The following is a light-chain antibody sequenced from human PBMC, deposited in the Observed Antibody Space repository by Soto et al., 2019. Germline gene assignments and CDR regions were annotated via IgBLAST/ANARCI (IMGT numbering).Light chain of an antibody. V-gene: IGKV3-11*01. Sequence: EIVLTQSPATLSLSPGERATLSCRASQSVGIYLGWYQQRPGQAPRLLIYDASKRAAGIPARFSGSGSGTEFTLTITSLEPEDFAVYYCQHRSTWPRAFGQGTRLEIK. CDR3: QHRSTWPRA. CDR2: DAS. J-gene: IGKJ5*01. CDR1: QSVGIY.